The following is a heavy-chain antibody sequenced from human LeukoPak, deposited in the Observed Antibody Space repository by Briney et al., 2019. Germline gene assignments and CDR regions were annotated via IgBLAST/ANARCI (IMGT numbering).Heavy chain of an antibody. D-gene: IGHD6-6*01. CDR2: ISHSGST. CDR3: ARGLSSSRDY. CDR1: GGSFSGYY. J-gene: IGHJ4*02. V-gene: IGHV4-34*01. Sequence: SETLSLTCAVYGGSFSGYYWSWIRQPPGKGLEWIGEISHSGSTNYNPSLKSRVTISVDTSKNQFSLKLSSMTAADTAVYYCARGLSSSRDYWGQGTLVTVSS.